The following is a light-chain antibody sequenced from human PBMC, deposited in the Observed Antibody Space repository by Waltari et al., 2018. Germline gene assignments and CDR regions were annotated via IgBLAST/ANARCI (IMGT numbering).Light chain of an antibody. CDR2: HAS. V-gene: IGKV3-20*01. CDR1: QSVSGSY. CDR3: QQYGTSQGDT. J-gene: IGKJ2*01. Sequence: EIVFTQSPGTLSLSPGERATLSCRASQSVSGSYLAWYQQKPGQAPRLLIFHASSRATGIPDRFSGSGSGTDFTLTISRLEPEDFAVYYCQQYGTSQGDTFGQGTKLEIK.